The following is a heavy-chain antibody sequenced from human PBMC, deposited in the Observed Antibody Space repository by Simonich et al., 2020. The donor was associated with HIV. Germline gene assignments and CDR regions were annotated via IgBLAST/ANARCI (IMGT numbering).Heavy chain of an antibody. J-gene: IGHJ4*02. CDR2: IYYSGST. V-gene: IGHV4-39*07. CDR3: ARGGKVYGGPIPYYFDY. Sequence: GPGLVKPSETLSLTCTVSGGSISSTSYYWGWIRQPPGKGLEWIGSIYYSGSTYYNPSLKSRVTISIHTSKNQFSLRLSSVTAADTAIYYCARGGKVYGGPIPYYFDYWGQGTLVTVSS. D-gene: IGHD4-17*01. CDR1: GGSISSTSYY.